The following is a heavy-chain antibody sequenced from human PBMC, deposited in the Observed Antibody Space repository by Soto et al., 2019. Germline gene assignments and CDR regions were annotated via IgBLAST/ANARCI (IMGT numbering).Heavy chain of an antibody. CDR2: IWYDGSNK. CDR1: GFTFSSYG. Sequence: AGGSLRLSCAASGFTFSSYGMHWVRQAPGKGLEWVAVIWYDGSNKYYADSVKGRFTISRDNSKNTLYLQMNSLRAEDTAVYYCERVGSSYALDYWGQGNLVTVSS. D-gene: IGHD6-6*01. J-gene: IGHJ4*02. CDR3: ERVGSSYALDY. V-gene: IGHV3-33*01.